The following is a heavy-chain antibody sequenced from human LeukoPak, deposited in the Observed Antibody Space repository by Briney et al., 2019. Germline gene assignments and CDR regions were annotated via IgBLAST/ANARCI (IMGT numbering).Heavy chain of an antibody. J-gene: IGHJ4*02. Sequence: SVKVSCKASAGTFSCYAFGWVRQRPGQGLGWVEGIIPIFGIANYAQKFQGRVTITADKSTSTAYMELSSLRSEDTAVYYCARTPPDSSGYYYLFDYWGQGTLVTVSS. CDR1: AGTFSCYA. D-gene: IGHD3-22*01. CDR3: ARTPPDSSGYYYLFDY. V-gene: IGHV1-69*10. CDR2: IIPIFGIA.